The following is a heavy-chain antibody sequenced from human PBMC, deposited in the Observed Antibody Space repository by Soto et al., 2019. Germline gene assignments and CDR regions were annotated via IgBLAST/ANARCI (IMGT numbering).Heavy chain of an antibody. J-gene: IGHJ4*01. V-gene: IGHV3-30-3*01. D-gene: IGHD6-19*01. CDR1: GFMFSAYA. Sequence: HPGGSLRLSCTASGFMFSAYAMLWVCQAPGKGLEWVAAMSYDGTNTYYADSLKGRFTISRDNSKNTLFLQMSSLTADDSAVYYCARDPSPYTSGWYGIDFWGLGTLVTVSS. CDR3: ARDPSPYTSGWYGIDF. CDR2: MSYDGTNT.